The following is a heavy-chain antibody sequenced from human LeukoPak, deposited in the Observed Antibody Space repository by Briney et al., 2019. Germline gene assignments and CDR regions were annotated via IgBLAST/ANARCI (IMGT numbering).Heavy chain of an antibody. V-gene: IGHV3-74*01. Sequence: PGGSLRLSCAVSGFTFSDYSMNWVRQAPGKGLVWVSRINSDGSSTSYADSVKGRFTISRDNAKNTLYLQMNSLRAEDTAVYYCARAYYDFWSGYQDWGQGTLVTVSS. CDR2: INSDGSST. CDR3: ARAYYDFWSGYQD. D-gene: IGHD3-3*01. CDR1: GFTFSDYS. J-gene: IGHJ4*02.